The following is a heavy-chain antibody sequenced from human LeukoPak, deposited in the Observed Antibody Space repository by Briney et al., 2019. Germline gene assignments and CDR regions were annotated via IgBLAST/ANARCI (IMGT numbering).Heavy chain of an antibody. V-gene: IGHV3-23*01. Sequence: GGFLRLSCAASGFTFSPHAMYWVRQGPGKGLERVAGISGSGVSTYYADSVKGRFTISRDNSNNTLYLQLNSLRAEDTAVYYCARPMFCHDSNGPGPLDNWGRGTMVTVSS. CDR3: ARPMFCHDSNGPGPLDN. CDR1: GFTFSPHA. D-gene: IGHD3-22*01. J-gene: IGHJ3*02. CDR2: ISGSGVST.